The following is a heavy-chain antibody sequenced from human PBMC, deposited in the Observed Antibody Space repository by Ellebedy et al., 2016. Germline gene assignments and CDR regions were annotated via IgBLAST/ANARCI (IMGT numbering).Heavy chain of an antibody. CDR2: IYYSGST. CDR3: ARDLGYCSGGSCENYYGMDV. D-gene: IGHD2-15*01. V-gene: IGHV4-59*01. CDR1: GGSISSYY. Sequence: SETLSLTCTVSGGSISSYYWSWIRQPPGKGLEWIGYIYYSGSTNYNPSLKSRVTILVDTSKNQFSLKLSSVTAADTAVYYCARDLGYCSGGSCENYYGMDVWGQGTTVTVSS. J-gene: IGHJ6*02.